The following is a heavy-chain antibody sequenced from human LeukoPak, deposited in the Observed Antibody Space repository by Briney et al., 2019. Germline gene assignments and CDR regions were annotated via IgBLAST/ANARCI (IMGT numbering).Heavy chain of an antibody. CDR3: AREPFWSGYSYYYYGMDV. J-gene: IGHJ6*02. CDR2: INPNSGGT. V-gene: IGHV1-2*02. CDR1: GYTFTSYG. Sequence: ASVKVSCKASGYTFTSYGISWVRQAPGQGLEWMGWINPNSGGTNYAQKFQGRVTMTRDTSISTAYMELSRLRSDDTAVYCCAREPFWSGYSYYYYGMDVWGQGTTVTVSS. D-gene: IGHD3-3*01.